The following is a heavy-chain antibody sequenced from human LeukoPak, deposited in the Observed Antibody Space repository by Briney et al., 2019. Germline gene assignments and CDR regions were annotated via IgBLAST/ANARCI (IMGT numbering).Heavy chain of an antibody. CDR3: ARGGSSSWYSP. J-gene: IGHJ4*02. Sequence: SETLSLTCTVSGGSISSSSYYWGWIRQPPGKGLEWIGSIYYSGSTYYNPSLKSRVTISVDKSKNQFSLKLSSVTAADTAVYYCARGGSSSWYSPWGQGTLVTVSS. CDR1: GGSISSSSYY. V-gene: IGHV4-39*07. D-gene: IGHD6-13*01. CDR2: IYYSGST.